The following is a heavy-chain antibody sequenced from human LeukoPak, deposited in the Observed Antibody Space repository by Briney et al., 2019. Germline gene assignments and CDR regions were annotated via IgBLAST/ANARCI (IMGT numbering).Heavy chain of an antibody. CDR2: IYYSGST. Sequence: PSETLSLTCTVSGGSISGYYWSWIRQPPGKGLEWIGYIYYSGSTNYNPSLKSRVTISVDTSKNQFSLKLSSVTAADTAVYYCARVPDSGSYSYFDYWGQGTLVTVSS. CDR3: ARVPDSGSYSYFDY. V-gene: IGHV4-59*01. CDR1: GGSISGYY. D-gene: IGHD3-10*01. J-gene: IGHJ4*02.